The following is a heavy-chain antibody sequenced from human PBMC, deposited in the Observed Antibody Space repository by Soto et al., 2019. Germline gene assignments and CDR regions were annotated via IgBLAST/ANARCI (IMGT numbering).Heavy chain of an antibody. Sequence: EVQLVESGGGLVQPGGSLKLSCAASGFTFSGSAMHWVRQASGKGLEWVGRIRSKANSYATAYAASVKGRFTISRDDSKNTAYPQMNSLKTEDTAVYYCTRPPQHWNDPDYWGQGTLVTVSS. CDR1: GFTFSGSA. D-gene: IGHD1-1*01. CDR2: IRSKANSYAT. J-gene: IGHJ4*02. CDR3: TRPPQHWNDPDY. V-gene: IGHV3-73*02.